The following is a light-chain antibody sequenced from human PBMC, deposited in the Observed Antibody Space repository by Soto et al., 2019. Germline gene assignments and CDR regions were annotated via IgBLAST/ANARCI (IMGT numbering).Light chain of an antibody. V-gene: IGLV2-14*01. J-gene: IGLJ1*01. CDR3: SSYTTSAPYV. CDR2: EVT. CDR1: SSDVGAYNF. Sequence: QCVLTHPASVAGSPGHSITISCTGTSSDVGAYNFVSWYQHHPGRAPKVIIYEVTIRPSGVSNRFSGSKSGNTASLTISGLKAEDEADYYCSSYTTSAPYVFGSGTKV.